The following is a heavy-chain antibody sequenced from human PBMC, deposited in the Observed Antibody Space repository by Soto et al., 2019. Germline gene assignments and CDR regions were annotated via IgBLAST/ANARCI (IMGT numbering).Heavy chain of an antibody. Sequence: SETLSLTCAVYGGSFSGYYWSWIRQPPGKGLEWIGEINHSGSTNYNPSLKSRVTISVDTSKNQFSLKLSSVTAADTAVYYCARGPSEVVPAAYYYYYGMDVWGQGTTVTVSS. CDR2: INHSGST. CDR3: ARGPSEVVPAAYYYYYGMDV. V-gene: IGHV4-34*01. CDR1: GGSFSGYY. J-gene: IGHJ6*02. D-gene: IGHD2-2*01.